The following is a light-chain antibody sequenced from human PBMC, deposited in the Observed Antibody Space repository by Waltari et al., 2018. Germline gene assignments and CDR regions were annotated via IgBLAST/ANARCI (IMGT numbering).Light chain of an antibody. CDR1: SNDVGGYNY. Sequence: QSALTQPASVSGSPGQSITISCTGTSNDVGGYNYVSWYQQHPGKAPKLMIYDVTRRPSGVSDRFSASKSGNTASLTISGLQTEDEADYYCASYTNINTLVVLGGGTKLTVL. CDR3: ASYTNINTLVV. V-gene: IGLV2-14*03. J-gene: IGLJ2*01. CDR2: DVT.